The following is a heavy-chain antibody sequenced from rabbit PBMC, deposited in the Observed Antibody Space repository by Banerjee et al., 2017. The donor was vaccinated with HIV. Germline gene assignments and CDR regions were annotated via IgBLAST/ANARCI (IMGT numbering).Heavy chain of an antibody. CDR3: AKEWAGGFYL. Sequence: QEQLVESGGGLVQPEGSLTLTCTVSGVDLTSTYYISWVRQAPGKELEWIGFIWSGGNTYYTSWAKGRFTISKTSSTTVTLQMTSLTAADTATYFCAKEWAGGFYLWGPGTLVTVS. J-gene: IGHJ4*01. D-gene: IGHD4-1*01. CDR2: IWSGGNT. V-gene: IGHV1S45*01. CDR1: GVDLTSTYY.